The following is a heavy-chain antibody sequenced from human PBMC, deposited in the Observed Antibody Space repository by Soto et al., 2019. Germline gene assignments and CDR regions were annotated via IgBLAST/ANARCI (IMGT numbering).Heavy chain of an antibody. CDR3: ARVKGSGYHNWFDP. CDR1: GGSISSYY. J-gene: IGHJ5*02. D-gene: IGHD3-22*01. CDR2: IYYSGST. V-gene: IGHV4-59*01. Sequence: SETLSLTCTVSGGSISSYYWSWIRQPPGKGLEWIGYIYYSGSTNYNPSLKSRVTISVDTSKNQFSLKLSSVTAADTAVYYCARVKGSGYHNWFDPWGQGTLVTVSS.